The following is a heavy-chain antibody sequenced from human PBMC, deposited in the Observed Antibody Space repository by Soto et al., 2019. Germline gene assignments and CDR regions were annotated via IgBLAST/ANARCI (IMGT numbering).Heavy chain of an antibody. D-gene: IGHD3-16*02. V-gene: IGHV4-30-4*08. Sequence: SETLSLTCIVSGGSIRSGDYYWSWIRQHPGKGLEWVGYIYYSGSAYYNPSLKSRVTISVDTSKNQLSLKLTSVTAADTAVFYCVSLSTNYHSVDVWGQGTMVAASS. J-gene: IGHJ6*02. CDR2: IYYSGSA. CDR1: GGSIRSGDYY. CDR3: VSLSTNYHSVDV.